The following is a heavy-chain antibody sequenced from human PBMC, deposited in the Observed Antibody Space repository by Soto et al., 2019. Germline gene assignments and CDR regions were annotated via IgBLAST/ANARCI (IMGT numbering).Heavy chain of an antibody. Sequence: EVQLLESGGGLIQPGGSLRLSCATSGFTFSSYAMSWARQAPGTGLEWVSSINTDGSTYYTDSVKARFTISRDNSRNTLYLQMNNLRAEDTAIYYCAKNYYFDSWGQRTLVTVSS. J-gene: IGHJ4*02. CDR3: AKNYYFDS. CDR2: INTDGST. V-gene: IGHV3-23*01. CDR1: GFTFSSYA.